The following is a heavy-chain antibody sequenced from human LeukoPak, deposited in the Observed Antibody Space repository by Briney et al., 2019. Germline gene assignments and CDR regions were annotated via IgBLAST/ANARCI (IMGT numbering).Heavy chain of an antibody. CDR3: ATLVVPAANDY. V-gene: IGHV1-69*13. CDR2: IIPIFGTA. CDR1: GGAFSSYA. Sequence: SVKVSCKASGGAFSSYAISWVRQAPGQGLEWMGGIIPIFGTANYAQKFQGRVTITADESTSTAYMELSSLRSEDTAVYYCATLVVPAANDYWGQGTLVTVSS. J-gene: IGHJ4*02. D-gene: IGHD2-2*01.